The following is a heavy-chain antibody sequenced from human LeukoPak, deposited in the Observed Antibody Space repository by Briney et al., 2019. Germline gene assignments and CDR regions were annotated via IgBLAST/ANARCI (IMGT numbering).Heavy chain of an antibody. J-gene: IGHJ3*02. CDR3: ARINYYDSSGYDAFDI. CDR1: GGSFSGYY. D-gene: IGHD3-22*01. CDR2: INHSGST. V-gene: IGHV4-34*01. Sequence: PSETLSLTCAVYGGSFSGYYWSWIRQPPGKGLECIGEINHSGSTNYNPSLKSRVTISVDTSKNQFSLKLSSVTAADTAVYYCARINYYDSSGYDAFDIWGQGTMVTVSS.